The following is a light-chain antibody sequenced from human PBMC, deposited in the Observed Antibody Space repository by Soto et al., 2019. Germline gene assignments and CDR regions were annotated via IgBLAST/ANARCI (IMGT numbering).Light chain of an antibody. Sequence: QSVLTQPPSASGSPGQSVTISCTGTSSDVGGYNYVSWYQQYPGKAPKLMIYEVSKRPSGVPDRFSGSKSGSTASLTVSGLQAEDEADYYCCSYAGSNILYVFGTGTKVTVL. V-gene: IGLV2-8*01. CDR3: CSYAGSNILYV. CDR1: SSDVGGYNY. CDR2: EVS. J-gene: IGLJ1*01.